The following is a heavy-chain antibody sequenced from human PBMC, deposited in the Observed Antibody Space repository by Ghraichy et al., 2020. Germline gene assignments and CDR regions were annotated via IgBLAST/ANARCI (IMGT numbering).Heavy chain of an antibody. Sequence: ASVKVSCKVSGYTLTELSMHWVRQAPGKGLEWMGGFDPEDGETIYAQKFQGRVTMTEDTSTDTAYMELSSLRSEDTAVYYCATDLGPSLAAAGTGFVPYYYYGMDVWGQGTTVTVSS. V-gene: IGHV1-24*01. CDR2: FDPEDGET. CDR3: ATDLGPSLAAAGTGFVPYYYYGMDV. J-gene: IGHJ6*02. CDR1: GYTLTELS. D-gene: IGHD6-13*01.